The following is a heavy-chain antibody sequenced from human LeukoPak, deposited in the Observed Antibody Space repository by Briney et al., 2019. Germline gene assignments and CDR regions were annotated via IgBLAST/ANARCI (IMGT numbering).Heavy chain of an antibody. Sequence: GGSLRLSCAASGFTFSSYTMSWVRQAPGKGLEWVSGISGSGGNTYYADSVKGRFTISRDNSKNTLYLQMNGLRAEDTAAYYCAKDGYSSGWTFDYWGQGTLVTVSS. J-gene: IGHJ4*02. CDR3: AKDGYSSGWTFDY. CDR2: ISGSGGNT. D-gene: IGHD6-19*01. V-gene: IGHV3-23*01. CDR1: GFTFSSYT.